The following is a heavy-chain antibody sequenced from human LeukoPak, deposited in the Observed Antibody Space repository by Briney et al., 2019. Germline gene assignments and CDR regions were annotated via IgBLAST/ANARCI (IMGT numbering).Heavy chain of an antibody. Sequence: ASVKVSCKASGYTFTGYYMHWVRQAPGQGLEWMGWINPNSGGTNYAQKFQVRVTMTRDTSISTAYMELSRLRSDDTAVYYCARDQFSDYCDSSGYYSIHYYYYMDVWGKGTTVTVSS. CDR2: INPNSGGT. V-gene: IGHV1-2*02. CDR1: GYTFTGYY. J-gene: IGHJ6*03. D-gene: IGHD3-22*01. CDR3: ARDQFSDYCDSSGYYSIHYYYYMDV.